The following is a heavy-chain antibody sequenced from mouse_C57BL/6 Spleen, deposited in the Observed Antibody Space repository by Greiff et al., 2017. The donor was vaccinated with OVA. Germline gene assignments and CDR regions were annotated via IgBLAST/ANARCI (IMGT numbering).Heavy chain of an antibody. Sequence: QVQLQQSGPELVKPGASVKISCKASGYAFSSSWMNWVKQRPGKGLEWIGRIYPGDGDTNYNGKFKGKATLTADKSSSTAYMQLSSLTSEDSAVYFCERYYGYDEAMDYWGQGTSVTVSS. CDR1: GYAFSSSW. D-gene: IGHD2-2*01. CDR2: IYPGDGDT. V-gene: IGHV1-82*01. J-gene: IGHJ4*01. CDR3: ERYYGYDEAMDY.